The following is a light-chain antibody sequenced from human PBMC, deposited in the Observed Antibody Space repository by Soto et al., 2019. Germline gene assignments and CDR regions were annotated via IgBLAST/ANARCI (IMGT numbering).Light chain of an antibody. CDR3: SSYAGSSNV. Sequence: QSALTQPPSASGAPGQSVAISCTGTSSDVGGDNYVSWYQHHPGKAPKLMIYDVNKRPSGVPDRISGSKSGNTASLTVSGHQAKYEADYYCSSYAGSSNVFGTGTKVTVL. J-gene: IGLJ1*01. V-gene: IGLV2-8*01. CDR1: SSDVGGDNY. CDR2: DVN.